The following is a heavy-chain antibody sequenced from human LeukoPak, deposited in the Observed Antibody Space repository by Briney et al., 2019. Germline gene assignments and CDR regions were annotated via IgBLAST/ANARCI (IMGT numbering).Heavy chain of an antibody. CDR3: ARGYSSSWPNWYFDL. CDR2: IKQDGSGE. Sequence: GGSLRLSCAASGFTFSSYWINWVRQAPGKGLEWVANIKQDGSGEYYVDSVKGRFTISRDNAKNSLYLQMNSLRAEDTAVYYCARGYSSSWPNWYFDLWGRGTLVTVSS. D-gene: IGHD6-13*01. V-gene: IGHV3-7*01. J-gene: IGHJ2*01. CDR1: GFTFSSYW.